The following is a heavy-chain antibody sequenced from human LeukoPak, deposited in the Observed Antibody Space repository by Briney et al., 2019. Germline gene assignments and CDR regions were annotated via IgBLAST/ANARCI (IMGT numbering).Heavy chain of an antibody. J-gene: IGHJ4*02. CDR1: GFAFSSYA. Sequence: PGGSLRLSCSASGFAFSSYAMHWVRQAPGKGLEHASAISNSGDSTYYADSVKGRFTSSRDNSKSTLYIQMSSLRVEDTAVYYCVKTTRSKQFITYFDYGGQGTLVTVSS. V-gene: IGHV3-64D*06. CDR2: ISNSGDST. D-gene: IGHD6-19*01. CDR3: VKTTRSKQFITYFDY.